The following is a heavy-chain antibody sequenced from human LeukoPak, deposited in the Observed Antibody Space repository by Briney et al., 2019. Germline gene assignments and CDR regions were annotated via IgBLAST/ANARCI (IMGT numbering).Heavy chain of an antibody. CDR1: GGTFSSYA. D-gene: IGHD3-9*01. V-gene: IGHV1-69*13. CDR3: ARAPKYYDILTGYYNVPGFDY. Sequence: ASVKVSCKASGGTFSSYAISWVRQAPGQGIEWMGGIIPIFGTANYAQKFQGRVTITADESTSTAYMELSSLRSEDTAVYYCARAPKYYDILTGYYNVPGFDYWGQGTLVTVSS. J-gene: IGHJ4*02. CDR2: IIPIFGTA.